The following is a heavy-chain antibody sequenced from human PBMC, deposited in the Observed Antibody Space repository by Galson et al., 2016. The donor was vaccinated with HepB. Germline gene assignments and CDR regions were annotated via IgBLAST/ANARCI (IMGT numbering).Heavy chain of an antibody. Sequence: SLRLSCAASGFIFNHYGIHWVRQAPGKGLEWVAVIWCDGSKNVYADSVKGRFTISREDPKKTVYLQMSSLRVEDTAVYYCAREDGTSQLGELPHWGPGTLVTVSS. CDR1: GFIFNHYG. CDR3: AREDGTSQLGELPH. D-gene: IGHD3-16*01. V-gene: IGHV3-33*01. J-gene: IGHJ1*01. CDR2: IWCDGSKN.